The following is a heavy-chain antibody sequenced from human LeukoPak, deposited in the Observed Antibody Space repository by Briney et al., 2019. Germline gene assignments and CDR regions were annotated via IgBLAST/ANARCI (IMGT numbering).Heavy chain of an antibody. V-gene: IGHV3-33*08. CDR1: GFTFSNYG. D-gene: IGHD2-8*01. CDR2: IWFDGKNE. J-gene: IGHJ6*02. CDR3: ARDRHCVNGLCHNSPGMDV. Sequence: GGSLRLSCAASGFTFSNYGMHWVRLAPGKGLEWVADIWFDGKNEHFAASVKGRFTISRDNSKKTMYLQINSLRAEDTAVYYCARDRHCVNGLCHNSPGMDVWGRGTTVTVSS.